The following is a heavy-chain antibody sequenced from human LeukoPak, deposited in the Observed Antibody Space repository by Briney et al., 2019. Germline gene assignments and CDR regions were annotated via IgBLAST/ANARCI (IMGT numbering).Heavy chain of an antibody. CDR1: GGSISSGSYY. Sequence: SQTLSLTCTVSGGSISSGSYYWSWIRQPAGKGLEWIGRIYTSGSTNYNPSLKSRVTISVDTSKNQFSLKLSSVTAADTAVYYCAREVTFNYYYYGMDVWGQGTTVIVSS. CDR3: AREVTFNYYYYGMDV. CDR2: IYTSGST. V-gene: IGHV4-61*02. J-gene: IGHJ6*02.